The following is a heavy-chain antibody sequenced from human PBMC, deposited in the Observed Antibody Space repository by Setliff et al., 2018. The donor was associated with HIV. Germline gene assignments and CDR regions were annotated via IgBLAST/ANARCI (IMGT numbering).Heavy chain of an antibody. CDR2: IYTSGNT. CDR3: AREQRRRSDYDDTLYNYYMDV. D-gene: IGHD3-22*01. V-gene: IGHV4-61*09. J-gene: IGHJ6*03. Sequence: LSLTCTVSGGSISSGNSYWSWIRQPAVKGLEWIGHIYTSGNTNYNPSLKSRVTISIDTSKNQFSLKLTSVTAADTAVYSCAREQRRRSDYDDTLYNYYMDVWGKGTTVTVSS. CDR1: GGSISSGNSY.